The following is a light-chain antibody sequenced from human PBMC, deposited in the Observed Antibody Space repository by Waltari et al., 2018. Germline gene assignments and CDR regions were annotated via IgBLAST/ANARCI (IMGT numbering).Light chain of an antibody. CDR3: QAWDSSTVV. CDR1: KLGDKY. V-gene: IGLV3-1*01. J-gene: IGLJ2*01. CDR2: QDS. Sequence: SYELTQPPSVAVSAAQKANITCSGDKLGDKYACWYQQKPGQSPVLVIYQDSKRPSGIPELFSGSNSGNTATLTISGTHARDEADYYCQAWDSSTVVFGGGTKLTVL.